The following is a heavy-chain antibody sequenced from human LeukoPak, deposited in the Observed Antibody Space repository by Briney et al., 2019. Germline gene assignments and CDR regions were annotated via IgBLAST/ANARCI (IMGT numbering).Heavy chain of an antibody. CDR2: ITNSGGST. Sequence: PGVSLRLSCAVSGFTFSSYPMTWVRQAPGQGLEWVSTITNSGGSTYYADSVKGRLTISRDNSKNTLYLHLNTLRVEDTAVYYCARAASMWGFFDYWGQGTLVTVSS. CDR3: ARAASMWGFFDY. J-gene: IGHJ4*02. CDR1: GFTFSSYP. D-gene: IGHD2/OR15-2a*01. V-gene: IGHV3-23*01.